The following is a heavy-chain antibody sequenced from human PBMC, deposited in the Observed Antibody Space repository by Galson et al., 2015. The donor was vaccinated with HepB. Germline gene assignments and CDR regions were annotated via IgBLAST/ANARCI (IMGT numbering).Heavy chain of an antibody. V-gene: IGHV3-23*01. J-gene: IGHJ4*02. CDR2: ISRSADTT. D-gene: IGHD4-17*01. Sequence: SLRLSCAASGFPFSSYAMSWVRQAPGKGLEWVSLISRSADTTYYADSVKGRFTVSRDNSKNTLYLQMNSLRAEDTAVYYCTRSPNGDYFDYWGQGTLVTVSS. CDR1: GFPFSSYA. CDR3: TRSPNGDYFDY.